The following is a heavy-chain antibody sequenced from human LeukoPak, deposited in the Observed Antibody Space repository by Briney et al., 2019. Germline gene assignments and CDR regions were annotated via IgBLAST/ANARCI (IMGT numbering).Heavy chain of an antibody. CDR3: ATAGSQWLQAGYSYYYYMDV. CDR1: GYTFTGYY. J-gene: IGHJ6*03. D-gene: IGHD6-19*01. V-gene: IGHV1-2*02. CDR2: INPNSGGT. Sequence: ASVKVSCKASGYTFTGYYMHWVRQAPGQGLEWMGWINPNSGGTNYAQKFQGRVTMTRDTSISAAYMELSRLTSDDTAVYYCATAGSQWLQAGYSYYYYMDVWAKGPRSPSP.